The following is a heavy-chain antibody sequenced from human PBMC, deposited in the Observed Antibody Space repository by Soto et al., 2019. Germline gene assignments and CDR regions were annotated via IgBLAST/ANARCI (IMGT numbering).Heavy chain of an antibody. CDR1: GGSFSGYY. D-gene: IGHD3-10*01. CDR2: INHSGST. Sequence: PSETLSLTCAVYGGSFSGYYWSWIRQPPGKGLEWIGEINHSGSTNYNPSLKSRVTISVDTSKNQFSLKLSSVTAADTAVYYCASGYPFFTMVRGVINDYWGQGTMVTVSS. V-gene: IGHV4-34*01. CDR3: ASGYPFFTMVRGVINDY. J-gene: IGHJ4*02.